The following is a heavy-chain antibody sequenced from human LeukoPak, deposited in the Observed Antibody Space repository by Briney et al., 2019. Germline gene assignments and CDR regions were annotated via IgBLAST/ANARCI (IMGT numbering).Heavy chain of an antibody. CDR2: ISGGGGTT. V-gene: IGHV3-23*01. CDR1: GFTFSSYS. J-gene: IGHJ4*02. Sequence: TGGSLRLSCAASGFTFSSYSMTWVRQAPGKGLDWVSVISGGGGTTYYADSVKGRFTISRDNSKTTLYLQMNSLRAEDTAVYFCARAAMVRGVDYFDYWGQGALGTVSS. D-gene: IGHD3-10*01. CDR3: ARAAMVRGVDYFDY.